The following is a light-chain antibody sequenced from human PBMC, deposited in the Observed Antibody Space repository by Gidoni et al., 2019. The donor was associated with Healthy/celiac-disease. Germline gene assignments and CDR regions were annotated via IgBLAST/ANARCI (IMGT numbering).Light chain of an antibody. CDR2: GNN. Sequence: QSVLTQPPSASGTPGQRVTISCSGSSSNIGSNTVNWYQQLPGTAPKLLIYGNNQRPSGVLDRFSGSKSGTSASLAISGLQSEDEADYYCAAWDDSLNGYVFGTGTKVTVL. CDR3: AAWDDSLNGYV. V-gene: IGLV1-44*01. CDR1: SSNIGSNT. J-gene: IGLJ1*01.